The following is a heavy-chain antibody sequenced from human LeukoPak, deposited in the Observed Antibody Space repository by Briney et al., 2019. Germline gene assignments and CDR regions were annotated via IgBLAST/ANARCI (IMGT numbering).Heavy chain of an antibody. V-gene: IGHV4-34*01. Sequence: SETLSLTCTVSGGSISGYYWSWIRQPPGKGLEWIGEINHSGSTNYNPSLKSRVTISVDTSKNQFSLKLSSVTAADTAVYYCARRLVGARVPYFDYWGQGTLVTVSS. CDR1: GGSISGYY. CDR2: INHSGST. CDR3: ARRLVGARVPYFDY. J-gene: IGHJ4*02. D-gene: IGHD1-26*01.